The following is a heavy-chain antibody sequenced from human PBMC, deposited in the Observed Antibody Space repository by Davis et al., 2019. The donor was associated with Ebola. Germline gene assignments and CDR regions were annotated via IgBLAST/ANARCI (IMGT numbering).Heavy chain of an antibody. J-gene: IGHJ4*02. CDR1: GYSFTDDG. Sequence: ASVKVSCKASGYSFTDDGISWVRQATGHGPEWMGWMNPNSGNTGYVEKFQGRVTMTRNTSTSTAYMELSSLRSEDTAVYYCARGLLWWWHGDYWGQGTLVTVSS. CDR2: MNPNSGNT. CDR3: ARGLLWWWHGDY. D-gene: IGHD2-21*01. V-gene: IGHV1-8*01.